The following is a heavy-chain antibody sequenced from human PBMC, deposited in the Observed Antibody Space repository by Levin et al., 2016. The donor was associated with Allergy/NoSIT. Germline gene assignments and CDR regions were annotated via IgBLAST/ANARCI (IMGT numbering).Heavy chain of an antibody. CDR1: GFTFTSSA. CDR3: AAGALAAAGTLGRYYYYGMDV. Sequence: SVKVSCKASGFTFTSSAMQWVRQARGQRLEWIGWIVVGSGNTNYAQKFQERVTITRDMSTSTAYMELSSLRSEDTAVYYCAAGALAAAGTLGRYYYYGMDVWGQGTTVTVSS. V-gene: IGHV1-58*02. J-gene: IGHJ6*02. CDR2: IVVGSGNT. D-gene: IGHD6-13*01.